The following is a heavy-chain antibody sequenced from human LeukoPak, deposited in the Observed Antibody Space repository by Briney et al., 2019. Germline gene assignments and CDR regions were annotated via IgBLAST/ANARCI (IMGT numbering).Heavy chain of an antibody. CDR2: ISWNSGSI. CDR3: AKGDNTSKYSSGRIIDY. J-gene: IGHJ4*02. Sequence: SGGSLRLSCAASGFTFDDYAMHWVRQAPGKGLEWVSGISWNSGSIGYADSVKGRFTISRDNAKNTLYLQMNSLRAEDTAVYYCAKGDNTSKYSSGRIIDYWGQGTLVTVSS. CDR1: GFTFDDYA. V-gene: IGHV3-9*01. D-gene: IGHD6-19*01.